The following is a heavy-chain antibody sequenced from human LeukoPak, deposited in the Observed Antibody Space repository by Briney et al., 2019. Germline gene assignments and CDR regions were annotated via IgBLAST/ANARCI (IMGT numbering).Heavy chain of an antibody. CDR3: ARECLSGGTCSDGFDI. Sequence: QPGGSLRLSCAASGFSFSNYWMSWVRQAPGKGLEWVANMNGDGSEKYYVGSVKGRFTISRDNAKNTLYLQMNSLRAEDTAVYYCARECLSGGTCSDGFDIWGQGTMVTVSS. J-gene: IGHJ3*02. CDR1: GFSFSNYW. V-gene: IGHV3-7*01. D-gene: IGHD2-15*01. CDR2: MNGDGSEK.